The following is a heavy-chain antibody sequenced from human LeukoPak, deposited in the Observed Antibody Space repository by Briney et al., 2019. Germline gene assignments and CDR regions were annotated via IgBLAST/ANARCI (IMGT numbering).Heavy chain of an antibody. D-gene: IGHD3-10*01. CDR3: ARAAPVRGVTFFDY. J-gene: IGHJ4*02. CDR1: GFTFSRYV. Sequence: GGSLRLSCVASGFTFSRYVIHWVRQAPGKGLEWVAVISKDGSDEYYADSVKGRFTVTRDPSKNSLYLQMNNLRGEDTAAYYCARAAPVRGVTFFDYWGQGTLITVSS. CDR2: ISKDGSDE. V-gene: IGHV3-30*04.